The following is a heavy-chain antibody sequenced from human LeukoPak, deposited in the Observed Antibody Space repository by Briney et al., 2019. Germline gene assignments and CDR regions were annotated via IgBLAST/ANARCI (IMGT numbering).Heavy chain of an antibody. Sequence: SETLSLTCTVSGGSISSYYWSWIRQPLGKELEWIGYIYYSGSTNYNPSLKSRVTISLDTSKNQFSLKLSSVTAADTAVYYCARDYSGSYLDYWGQGTLVTVSS. D-gene: IGHD1-26*01. V-gene: IGHV4-59*01. CDR2: IYYSGST. J-gene: IGHJ4*02. CDR1: GGSISSYY. CDR3: ARDYSGSYLDY.